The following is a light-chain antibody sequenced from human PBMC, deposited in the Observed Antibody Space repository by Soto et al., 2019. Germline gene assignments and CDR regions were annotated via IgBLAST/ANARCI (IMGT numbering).Light chain of an antibody. CDR3: QQRSVWPPSIT. CDR1: QSVSSS. V-gene: IGKV3-11*01. J-gene: IGKJ5*01. CDR2: DAS. Sequence: EVVLTQSPATLSLSPGERATHSCRASQSVSSSLAWYQQKPGQAPRLLIFDASTRATGIPARFSGSGTETDFTLTISSPEPDDFAVYSSQQRSVWPPSITFGQGTRLEIK.